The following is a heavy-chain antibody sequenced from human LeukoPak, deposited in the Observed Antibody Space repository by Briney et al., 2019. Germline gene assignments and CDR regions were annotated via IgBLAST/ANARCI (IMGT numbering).Heavy chain of an antibody. D-gene: IGHD6-19*01. V-gene: IGHV3-48*03. J-gene: IGHJ4*02. CDR1: GFTFSSYE. Sequence: EGSLRLSCAASGFTFSSYEMNWVRQAPGKGLEWVSYISGSGSAIYYADSVKGRFTISRDNAKHSLYLQMNSLRAEDTAVYYCARGLGIAVAYDYWGQGTLVTVSS. CDR2: ISGSGSAI. CDR3: ARGLGIAVAYDY.